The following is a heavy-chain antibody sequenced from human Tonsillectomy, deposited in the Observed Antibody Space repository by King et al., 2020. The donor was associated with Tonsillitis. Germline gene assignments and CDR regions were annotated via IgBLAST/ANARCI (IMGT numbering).Heavy chain of an antibody. D-gene: IGHD2-15*01. V-gene: IGHV3-23*04. J-gene: IGHJ6*02. CDR3: AKGASNTPYYYYGMDV. CDR2: ISGSGGST. Sequence: EVQLVESGGGLVQPGGSLRLSCAASGFTFSSYAMSWVRQAPGKGLEWVSAISGSGGSTYYADSVKGRFTISRDNSKNTLYLQMNSLRAEDTAVYYCAKGASNTPYYYYGMDVWGQGTTVTVSS. CDR1: GFTFSSYA.